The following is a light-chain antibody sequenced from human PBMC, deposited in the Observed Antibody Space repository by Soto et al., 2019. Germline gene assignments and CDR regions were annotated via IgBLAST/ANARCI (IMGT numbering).Light chain of an antibody. CDR1: QSISVW. J-gene: IGKJ2*01. CDR3: QQYESYPYT. CDR2: KAS. V-gene: IGKV1-5*03. Sequence: MARSPWTLSVSVGDRVTITCRASQSISVWLAWYQQKPGKAPKLLIYKASYLQSGVPSRFRGSGSGTEFTLTITSLQPDDFAPYFCQQYESYPYTFGQGTKVDIK.